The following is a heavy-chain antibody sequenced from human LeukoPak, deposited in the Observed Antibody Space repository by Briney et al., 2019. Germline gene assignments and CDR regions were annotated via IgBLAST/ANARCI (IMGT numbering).Heavy chain of an antibody. Sequence: GGTLRLSCAASGFTFSSHGMNWVRQAPGKGLEWVSVIYSGGSTYYADSVKGRFTISRDNSKNTLYLQMNSLRAEDTAVYYCARETYYDSSGMYYFDYWGQGTLVTVSS. CDR2: IYSGGST. V-gene: IGHV3-53*01. CDR3: ARETYYDSSGMYYFDY. CDR1: GFTFSSHG. D-gene: IGHD3-22*01. J-gene: IGHJ4*02.